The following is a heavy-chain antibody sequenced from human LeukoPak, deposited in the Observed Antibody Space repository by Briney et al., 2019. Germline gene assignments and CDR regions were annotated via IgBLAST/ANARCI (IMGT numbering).Heavy chain of an antibody. CDR3: TSPSDYDFWSGYSPNLFDY. CDR1: GFTFSDHY. Sequence: GGSLRLSCATSGFTFSDHYLDWVRQAPGKGLEWVGRSRNKAQRYTTEYAASVKGRFSISRDDSKNTAYLQMNSLKTEDTAVYYCTSPSDYDFWSGYSPNLFDYWGQGTLVTVSS. V-gene: IGHV3-72*01. J-gene: IGHJ4*02. D-gene: IGHD3-3*01. CDR2: SRNKAQRYTT.